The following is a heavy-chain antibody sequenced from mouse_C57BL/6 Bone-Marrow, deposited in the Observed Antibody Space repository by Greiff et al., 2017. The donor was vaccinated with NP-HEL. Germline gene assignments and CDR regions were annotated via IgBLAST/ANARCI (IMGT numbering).Heavy chain of an antibody. D-gene: IGHD2-12*01. J-gene: IGHJ4*01. V-gene: IGHV5-9*01. CDR1: GFTFSSYT. CDR2: ISGGGGNT. Sequence: EVKVVESGGGLVKPGGSLKLSCAASGFTFSSYTMSWVRQTPEKRLEWVATISGGGGNTYYPDSVKGRFTISRDNAKNTLYLQMSSLRSEDTALYYCARQGYYRKMDYWGQGTSVTVSS. CDR3: ARQGYYRKMDY.